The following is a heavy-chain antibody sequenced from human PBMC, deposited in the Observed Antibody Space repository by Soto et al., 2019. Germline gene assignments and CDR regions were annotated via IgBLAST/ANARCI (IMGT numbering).Heavy chain of an antibody. CDR3: ARGIYLKYGLDV. J-gene: IGHJ6*02. CDR2: INTDGSTT. D-gene: IGHD3-16*02. CDR1: EFTFNNYW. Sequence: EVQLVESGGGLVQPGWSLRLSCAASEFTFNNYWMHWVRQVPGKGLEWVSRINTDGSTTNYADSVMGRFTISRDNADNTVDLQMNSLRAEDTAVYYCARGIYLKYGLDVWGQGATGTVSS. V-gene: IGHV3-74*01.